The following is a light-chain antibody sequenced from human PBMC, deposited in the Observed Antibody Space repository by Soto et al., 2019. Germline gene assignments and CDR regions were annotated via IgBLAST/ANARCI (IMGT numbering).Light chain of an antibody. Sequence: EIVMTQSPATLSVSPGERATVPCRASQSVRNNLAWYQQKPGQAPRLLIYGASTRATGIPARFSGSGYGTEFTLIISSLQSEDFAVYYCQQYNKWPLTFGGGTKVEIK. V-gene: IGKV3-15*01. J-gene: IGKJ4*01. CDR1: QSVRNN. CDR3: QQYNKWPLT. CDR2: GAS.